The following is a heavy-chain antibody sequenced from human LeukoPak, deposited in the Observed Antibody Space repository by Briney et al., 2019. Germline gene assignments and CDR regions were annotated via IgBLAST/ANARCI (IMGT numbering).Heavy chain of an antibody. J-gene: IGHJ4*02. CDR1: GYSFTSHW. CDR2: IDPSDSYT. D-gene: IGHD3-16*02. Sequence: GESLKISCKGSGYSFTSHWISWVRQMPGKGLEWMGRIDPSDSYTNYSPSFQGHVTISADKSISTAYLQWSSLKASDTAMYYCARLMITFGGVIVPYFDYWGQGTPVTVSS. V-gene: IGHV5-10-1*01. CDR3: ARLMITFGGVIVPYFDY.